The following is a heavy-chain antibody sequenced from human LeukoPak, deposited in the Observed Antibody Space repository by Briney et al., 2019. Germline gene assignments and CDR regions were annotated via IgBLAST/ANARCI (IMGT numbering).Heavy chain of an antibody. J-gene: IGHJ4*02. CDR1: GGSISRYY. Sequence: PSETLSLTCTVSGGSISRYYWSWIRQPPGKGLEWIGIIYHSGRTYYNPSLKSRVTISVDTSKDQFSLKLSSVTAADTAVYYCARGNYYDSSGYYYWGQGTLVTVSS. CDR3: ARGNYYDSSGYYY. V-gene: IGHV4-59*01. D-gene: IGHD3-22*01. CDR2: IYHSGRT.